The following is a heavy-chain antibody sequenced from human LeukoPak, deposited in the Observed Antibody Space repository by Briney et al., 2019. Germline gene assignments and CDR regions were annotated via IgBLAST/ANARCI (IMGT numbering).Heavy chain of an antibody. D-gene: IGHD5-18*01. CDR3: ARDTARYGMDV. Sequence: PGGSLRLSCAASGFTFSSYGMHWVRQAPGKGLEWVAVIWYDGSNKYYADSVKGRFTISRDNSENTLYLQMNSLRAEDTAVYYCARDTARYGMDVWGQGTTVTVSS. V-gene: IGHV3-33*01. CDR1: GFTFSSYG. J-gene: IGHJ6*02. CDR2: IWYDGSNK.